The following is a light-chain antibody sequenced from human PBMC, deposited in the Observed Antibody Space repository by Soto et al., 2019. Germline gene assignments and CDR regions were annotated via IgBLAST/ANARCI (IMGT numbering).Light chain of an antibody. CDR2: EVN. V-gene: IGLV2-14*01. Sequence: QSALIQPAPVSGSPGQSLIISCTGTGGDFGSSTYVSWYQQHSDKAPKVVIYEVNKRPSGVSSRFSGAKSGSTASLTISGLQGDDEATYFCSSYTTTNSWVFGGGTKVTVL. J-gene: IGLJ3*02. CDR1: GGDFGSSTY. CDR3: SSYTTTNSWV.